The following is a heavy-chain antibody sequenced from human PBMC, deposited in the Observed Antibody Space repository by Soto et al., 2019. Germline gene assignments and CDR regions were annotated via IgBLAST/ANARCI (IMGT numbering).Heavy chain of an antibody. CDR1: GYTFTTYI. Sequence: QVQLVQSGTEVKKPAASVKVSCKTSGYTFTTYIITWVRQAPGQGLEWVGWIAAYNGHTNYAQKFQDRVTMTMDTSTSTAYMELMSLRSDDTAVYYCARANVLMAYPSFDYWGQGTLVTVSS. CDR2: IAAYNGHT. D-gene: IGHD2-8*01. V-gene: IGHV1-18*01. CDR3: ARANVLMAYPSFDY. J-gene: IGHJ4*02.